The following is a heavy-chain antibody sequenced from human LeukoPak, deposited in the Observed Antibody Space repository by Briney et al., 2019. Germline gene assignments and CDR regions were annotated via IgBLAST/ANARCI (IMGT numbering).Heavy chain of an antibody. CDR3: ATVGKNGWDFDH. CDR2: ISSSSSYI. V-gene: IGHV3-21*01. D-gene: IGHD6-19*01. J-gene: IGHJ4*02. CDR1: GFTFSSYS. Sequence: PGGSLRLSCADSGFTFSSYSMNRVRQAPGKGLEWVSSISSSSSYIYYADSVKGRFTISRDNAKNSLYLQMNSLRADDTAGYYCATVGKNGWDFDHWGQGILVTVSS.